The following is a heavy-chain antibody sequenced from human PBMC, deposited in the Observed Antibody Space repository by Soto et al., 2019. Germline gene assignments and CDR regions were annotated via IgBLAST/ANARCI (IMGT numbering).Heavy chain of an antibody. CDR3: ATNVDTATGYDS. Sequence: SETLSLTCTVSGGSIDSYYWRWIRQRPGKGLEWIGYIYHSGSTDYNPSLNSRVTISVATSKKQFSLNLTSVTAADTAVYYCATNVDTATGYDSWGQGALVTVSS. J-gene: IGHJ4*02. D-gene: IGHD5-18*01. CDR1: GGSIDSYY. V-gene: IGHV4-59*01. CDR2: IYHSGST.